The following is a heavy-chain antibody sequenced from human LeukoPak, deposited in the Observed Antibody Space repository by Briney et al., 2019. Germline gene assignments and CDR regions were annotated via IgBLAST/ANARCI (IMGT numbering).Heavy chain of an antibody. CDR1: GFTFSSYA. V-gene: IGHV3-23*01. D-gene: IGHD2-15*01. J-gene: IGHJ4*02. CDR3: ARGTGGSFDY. Sequence: PGGSLRLSCAAYGFTFSSYAMNWVRQAPGKGLEWVSGISVTGVSTYYADSVKGRFTISRDNSKNTLFLQLNSLRAEDAAVYYCARGTGGSFDYWGQGTLVTVSS. CDR2: ISVTGVST.